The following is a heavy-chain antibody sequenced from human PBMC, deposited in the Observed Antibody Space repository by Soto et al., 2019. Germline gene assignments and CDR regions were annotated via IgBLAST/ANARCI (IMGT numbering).Heavy chain of an antibody. J-gene: IGHJ6*02. V-gene: IGHV3-21*01. CDR2: ISSSSRYI. D-gene: IGHD2-15*01. CDR1: GFTFSSYS. CDR3: ARTVAATHSTWLTEDPDYYYHGMDV. Sequence: EVQLVESGGGLVKPGGSLRLSCAASGFTFSSYSMNWVRQAPGKGLEWASSISSSSRYIYYADAVKGRYTTSRDNAMDSRNLQLKSLRAEDMAVYYCARTVAATHSTWLTEDPDYYYHGMDVWGQGTTVSVSS.